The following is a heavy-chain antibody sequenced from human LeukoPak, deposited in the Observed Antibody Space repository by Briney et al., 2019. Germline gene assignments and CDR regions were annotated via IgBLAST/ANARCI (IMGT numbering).Heavy chain of an antibody. CDR1: GGSISRGGYY. Sequence: SETLSLTCSVSGGSISRGGYYWSWIRQHPGKGLEWIGYIYYSGSTYYNPSLKSRVTISLDTSKNQFSLTLNSVTAADTAVYYCAREALGYCSGGNCYRFDKCGQGTLVAVSS. CDR2: IYYSGST. D-gene: IGHD2-15*01. V-gene: IGHV4-31*03. CDR3: AREALGYCSGGNCYRFDK. J-gene: IGHJ4*02.